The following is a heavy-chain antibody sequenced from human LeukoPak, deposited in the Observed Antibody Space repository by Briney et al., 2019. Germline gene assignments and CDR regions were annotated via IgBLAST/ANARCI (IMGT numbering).Heavy chain of an antibody. Sequence: PSETLSLTCAVYGGSFSGYYWSWIRQPPGKGLEWIGEISHSGSTNYNPSLKSRVTISVDTSKNQFSLKLSSVTAADTAVYYCARGTYYYDSSGYSFDYWGQGTLVTVSS. J-gene: IGHJ4*02. V-gene: IGHV4-34*01. CDR3: ARGTYYYDSSGYSFDY. D-gene: IGHD3-22*01. CDR2: ISHSGST. CDR1: GGSFSGYY.